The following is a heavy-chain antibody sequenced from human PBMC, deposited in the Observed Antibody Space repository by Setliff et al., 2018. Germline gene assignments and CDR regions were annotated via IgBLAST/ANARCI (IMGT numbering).Heavy chain of an antibody. CDR1: GFTFSSYW. Sequence: GSLRLSCAASGFTFSSYWMHWVRQAPGKGLVWVSRINSDGSSTSYADSVKGRFTISRDNSRRSVLLQIDSLRVEDTAVYFCARMPTSGYYASPKYYMDVWGKGTTVTVSS. D-gene: IGHD3-22*01. CDR3: ARMPTSGYYASPKYYMDV. CDR2: INSDGSST. J-gene: IGHJ6*03. V-gene: IGHV3-74*01.